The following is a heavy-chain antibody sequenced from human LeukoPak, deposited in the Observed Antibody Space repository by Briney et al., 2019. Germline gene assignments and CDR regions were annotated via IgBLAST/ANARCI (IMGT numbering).Heavy chain of an antibody. CDR2: ISGSGGST. CDR1: GFTFSSYA. J-gene: IGHJ5*02. V-gene: IGHV3-23*01. CDR3: AKGGSGWYLNWFDP. Sequence: GGPLRLSCAASGFTFSSYAMSWVRQAPGKGLEWVSAISGSGGSTYYADSVKGRFTISRDNSKNTLYLQMNSLRAEDTAVYYCAKGGSGWYLNWFDPWGQGTLVTVSS. D-gene: IGHD6-19*01.